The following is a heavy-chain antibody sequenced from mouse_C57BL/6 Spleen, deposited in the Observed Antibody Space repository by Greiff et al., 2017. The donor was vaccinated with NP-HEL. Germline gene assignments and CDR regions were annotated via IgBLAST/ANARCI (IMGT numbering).Heavy chain of an antibody. CDR1: GYSITSGYD. Sequence: VQLKESGPGMVKPSQSLSLTCTVTGYSITSGYDWHWIRHFPGNKLEWMGYISYSGSTNYNPSLKSRISITHDTSKNHFFLKLNSVTTEDTATYYCARGLYYYGRNWYFDVWGTGTTVTVSS. V-gene: IGHV3-1*01. J-gene: IGHJ1*03. CDR3: ARGLYYYGRNWYFDV. D-gene: IGHD1-1*01. CDR2: ISYSGST.